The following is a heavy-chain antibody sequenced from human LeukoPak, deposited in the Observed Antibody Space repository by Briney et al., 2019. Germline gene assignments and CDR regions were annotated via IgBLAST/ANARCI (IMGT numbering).Heavy chain of an antibody. CDR2: ISAYNGNT. Sequence: ASVKVSCKASGYTFTSYGISWVRQAPGQGLEWMGWISAYNGNTNYAQKLQGRVTMTTDTSTSTAYMELRSLRSDDTAVYYCARDRGGYSSGYYSDYWGQGTLVTVSS. CDR3: ARDRGGYSSGYYSDY. CDR1: GYTFTSYG. D-gene: IGHD3-22*01. J-gene: IGHJ4*02. V-gene: IGHV1-18*01.